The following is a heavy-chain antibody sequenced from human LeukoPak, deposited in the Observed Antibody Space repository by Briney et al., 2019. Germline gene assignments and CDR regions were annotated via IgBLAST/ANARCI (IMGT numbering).Heavy chain of an antibody. V-gene: IGHV4-39*07. CDR1: GGSITTNSYY. CDR3: ARRPSNIVVRRAFDI. Sequence: SETLSLTCTVSGGSITTNSYYWGWIRQPPGKGLEWIGTIYYSGNTYYSPSLKSRVTISVDTSKNQFSLKLNSVTAADTAIYYCARRPSNIVVRRAFDIWGRGTMVTVSS. J-gene: IGHJ3*02. D-gene: IGHD2-21*01. CDR2: IYYSGNT.